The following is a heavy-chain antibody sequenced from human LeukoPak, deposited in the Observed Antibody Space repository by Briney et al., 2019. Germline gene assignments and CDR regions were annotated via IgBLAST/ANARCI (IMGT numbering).Heavy chain of an antibody. CDR2: INHSGST. V-gene: IGHV4-34*01. CDR3: ARATYYYDSSGFDY. CDR1: GGSFSGYY. Sequence: SETLPLTCAVDGGSFSGYYWSWIRQPPGKGLEWIGEINHSGSTNYNPSLKSRVPISVDTSKNQFSLKLSSVTAADTAVYYCARATYYYDSSGFDYWGQGTLVTVSS. D-gene: IGHD3-22*01. J-gene: IGHJ4*02.